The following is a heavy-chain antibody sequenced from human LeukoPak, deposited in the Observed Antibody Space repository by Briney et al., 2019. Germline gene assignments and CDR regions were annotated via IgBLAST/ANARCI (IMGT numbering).Heavy chain of an antibody. D-gene: IGHD2-15*01. CDR1: GFTFSSYA. J-gene: IGHJ4*02. V-gene: IGHV3-23*01. Sequence: GGSLRLSCAASGFTFSSYAMSWVRQAPGKGLEWVSAISGSGGSTYYADSVKGRFTISRDIPKNTLYLQMNSLRAEDTAVYYCAKGEGYCSGGSCLGAYWGQGTLVTVSS. CDR3: AKGEGYCSGGSCLGAY. CDR2: ISGSGGST.